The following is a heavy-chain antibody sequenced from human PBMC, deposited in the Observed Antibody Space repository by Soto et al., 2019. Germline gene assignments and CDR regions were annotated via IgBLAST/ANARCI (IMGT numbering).Heavy chain of an antibody. CDR3: AKGSGFDY. Sequence: QVQLVESGGGVVQPGRSLRLSCAASGFTFSSYGMHWVRQAPGQGLEWVAVISYDGSNKYYADSVKGRFTISRDNSKNTLYLQMNSLRAEDTAVYYCAKGSGFDYWGQGTLVTVSS. D-gene: IGHD6-25*01. CDR2: ISYDGSNK. J-gene: IGHJ4*02. CDR1: GFTFSSYG. V-gene: IGHV3-30*18.